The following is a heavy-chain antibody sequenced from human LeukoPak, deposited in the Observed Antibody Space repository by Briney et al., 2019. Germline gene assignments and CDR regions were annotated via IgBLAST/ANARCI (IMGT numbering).Heavy chain of an antibody. V-gene: IGHV3-48*04. CDR2: ISTSGSSI. J-gene: IGHJ4*02. CDR1: GFTFSSYW. Sequence: GGSLRLSCAASGFTFSSYWMHWVRQAPGKGLEWVSYISTSGSSIYYADSVKGRFTISRDNAKNSLNLQMNSLRAEDTAVYYCARGTLYYGSGNYDYWGQGTLVTVSS. CDR3: ARGTLYYGSGNYDY. D-gene: IGHD3-10*01.